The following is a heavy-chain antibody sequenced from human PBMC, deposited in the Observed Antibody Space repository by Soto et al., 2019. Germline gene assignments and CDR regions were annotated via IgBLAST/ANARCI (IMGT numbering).Heavy chain of an antibody. CDR3: VRDFGRYFRSGYMDV. D-gene: IGHD3-9*01. Sequence: EVRLVESGGGLVKPGGSLRLSCAASGFTFSAFSMNWVRQAPGKGLEWLSSINEDSTYIYYGYSLRGRSTISRDNAKDSLYLQIDSLIAEDTAVYYCVRDFGRYFRSGYMDVWCDGATVIVS. V-gene: IGHV3-21*02. CDR2: INEDSTYI. CDR1: GFTFSAFS. J-gene: IGHJ6*03.